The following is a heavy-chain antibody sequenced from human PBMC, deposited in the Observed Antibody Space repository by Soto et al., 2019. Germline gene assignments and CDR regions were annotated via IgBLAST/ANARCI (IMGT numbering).Heavy chain of an antibody. V-gene: IGHV1-8*01. J-gene: IGHJ5*02. CDR3: ARVPLRTNWFDP. Sequence: QVQLVQSGAEVKKPGASVKVSCKASGYTFTRNDINWVRQATGQGLEWMGWMDPNSGNTGYAQKFQGRVTMTRNTAISTAYMELSRLRSEDTAVYYCARVPLRTNWFDPWGQGTLVTVSS. CDR2: MDPNSGNT. CDR1: GYTFTRND. D-gene: IGHD1-7*01.